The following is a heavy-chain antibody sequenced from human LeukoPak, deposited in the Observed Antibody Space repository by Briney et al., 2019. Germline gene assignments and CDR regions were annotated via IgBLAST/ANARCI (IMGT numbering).Heavy chain of an antibody. J-gene: IGHJ4*02. V-gene: IGHV3-7*03. CDR2: IKQDGSEK. Sequence: GGSLRLSCAASGFTFSSYWMSWVRQAPGKGLEWVANIKQDGSEKYYVDSVKGRFTISRDNAKNSLYLQMNSLRAEDTAVYYCARGVEYYDILTGYYAYYFDYWGQGTLVTVSS. CDR1: GFTFSSYW. D-gene: IGHD3-9*01. CDR3: ARGVEYYDILTGYYAYYFDY.